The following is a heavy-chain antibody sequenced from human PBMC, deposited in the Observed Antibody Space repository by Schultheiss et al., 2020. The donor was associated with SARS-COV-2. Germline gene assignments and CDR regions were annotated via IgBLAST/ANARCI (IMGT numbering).Heavy chain of an antibody. CDR2: IKRTIDGGTT. CDR3: TTNWGFDY. D-gene: IGHD7-27*01. J-gene: IGHJ4*02. CDR1: GFTFSGAA. Sequence: GGSLRLSCEASGFTFSGAAIHWVRQAPGMGLEWVGRIKRTIDGGTTDYAAPVKGRFTISRDDSKNTLYLQMFSLKTEDTAVYYCTTNWGFDYWGQGTRVTVSS. V-gene: IGHV3-15*07.